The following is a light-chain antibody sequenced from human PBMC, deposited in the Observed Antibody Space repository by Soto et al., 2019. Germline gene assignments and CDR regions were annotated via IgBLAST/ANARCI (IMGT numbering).Light chain of an antibody. CDR1: SSDVGGYTF. Sequence: QSALTQPRSVSGSPGQSVTISCTGTSSDVGGYTFVSWYQQHPGKDPKVMIYDVTKRPSGVPDRFSGSKSDNTASLTISGLQAEDEADYYCCSYAGSYTYVFGTGTKVTVL. V-gene: IGLV2-11*01. J-gene: IGLJ1*01. CDR3: CSYAGSYTYV. CDR2: DVT.